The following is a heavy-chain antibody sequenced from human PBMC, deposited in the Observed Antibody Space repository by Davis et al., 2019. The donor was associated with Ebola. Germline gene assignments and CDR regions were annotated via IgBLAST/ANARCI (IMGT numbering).Heavy chain of an antibody. D-gene: IGHD3-3*01. J-gene: IGHJ6*02. V-gene: IGHV1-18*01. CDR3: ARDRYYDFWSGYYTDYYGMDV. CDR2: ISAYNGNT. CDR1: GYTFTSYG. Sequence: ASVKVSCKASGYTFTSYGISWVRQAPGQGLEWLGWISAYNGNTNYAQKLQGRVTMTTDTSTSTAYMELRSLRSDDTAVYYCARDRYYDFWSGYYTDYYGMDVWGQGTTVTVSS.